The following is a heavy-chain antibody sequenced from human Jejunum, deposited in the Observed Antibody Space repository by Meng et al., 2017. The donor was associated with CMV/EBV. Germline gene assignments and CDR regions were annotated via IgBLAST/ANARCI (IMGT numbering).Heavy chain of an antibody. D-gene: IGHD1-1*01. Sequence: SSAASGFMFRTFAVHWDRQAPGRGLECLAFESYDGNTQQYADSVKGRFTISRDNSVNTLYLQMDSLRPEDTAMYYCATDLKLPTYHWGQGTLVTVSS. J-gene: IGHJ1*01. CDR2: ESYDGNTQ. CDR1: GFMFRTFA. CDR3: ATDLKLPTYH. V-gene: IGHV3-30-3*01.